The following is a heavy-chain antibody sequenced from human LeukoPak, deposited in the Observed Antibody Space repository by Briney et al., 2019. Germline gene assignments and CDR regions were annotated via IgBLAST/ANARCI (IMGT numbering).Heavy chain of an antibody. V-gene: IGHV4-34*01. CDR2: INHSGRT. CDR1: GGSFSGYY. Sequence: SETLSLTCAVSGGSFSGYYWTWIRQPPGKGLEWIGEINHSGRTNYNPSLKSRVIISVDTSKNQFSLKLSSVTAADTAVYYCARPLGYCSDSRCPQSWFDPWGQGTLVTVSS. D-gene: IGHD2-15*01. J-gene: IGHJ5*02. CDR3: ARPLGYCSDSRCPQSWFDP.